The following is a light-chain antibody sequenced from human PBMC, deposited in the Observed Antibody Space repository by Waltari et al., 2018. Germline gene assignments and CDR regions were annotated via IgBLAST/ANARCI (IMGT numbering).Light chain of an antibody. Sequence: SFRASQSVGKSLAWYQQRPRQAPSLLIYDASTRSTGTPGRFSGSGFGTDFSLASSSLEPEDFAVYFCQHYVNLPVTFGQGTKVEI. CDR1: QSVGKS. V-gene: IGKV3-20*01. J-gene: IGKJ1*01. CDR2: DAS. CDR3: QHYVNLPVT.